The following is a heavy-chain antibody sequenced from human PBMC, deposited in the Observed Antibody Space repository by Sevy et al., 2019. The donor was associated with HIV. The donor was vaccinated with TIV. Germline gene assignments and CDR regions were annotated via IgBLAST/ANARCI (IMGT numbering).Heavy chain of an antibody. Sequence: GGSLRLSCVVSGFTFNTYPLHWVRQAPGKGLEWVAVVSDDGSTKYYADSVKGRFTISRDNSTNTLYLQMNRLRAEDTAIYYCARPGITSGYLYYFDYWGQGTLVTVSS. D-gene: IGHD3-22*01. V-gene: IGHV3-30*04. CDR2: VSDDGSTK. CDR3: ARPGITSGYLYYFDY. CDR1: GFTFNTYP. J-gene: IGHJ4*02.